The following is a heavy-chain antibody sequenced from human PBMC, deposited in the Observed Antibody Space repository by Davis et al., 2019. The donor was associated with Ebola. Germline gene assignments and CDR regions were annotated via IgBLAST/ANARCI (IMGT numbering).Heavy chain of an antibody. D-gene: IGHD6-13*01. CDR1: GFTFSGSA. J-gene: IGHJ6*02. Sequence: GGSLRLSCAASGFTFSGSAMHWVRQASGKGLEWVGRIRSKANSYATAYAASVKGRFTISRDDSKNTAYLQMNSLKTEDTAVYYCTRGIAAAGTVGISHYYGIDVWGQGTTVTVSS. V-gene: IGHV3-73*01. CDR3: TRGIAAAGTVGISHYYGIDV. CDR2: IRSKANSYAT.